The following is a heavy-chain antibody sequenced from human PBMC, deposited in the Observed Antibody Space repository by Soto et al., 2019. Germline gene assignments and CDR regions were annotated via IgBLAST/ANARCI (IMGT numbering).Heavy chain of an antibody. CDR3: ARDAGITGNRYYYYYYGMDV. Sequence: ASVKVSCKASGYTFTGYYIHLVRQAPGQALEWMGWINPNSGGTNYAQKFQGWVTMTRDTSISTAYMELSRLRSDDTAVYYCARDAGITGNRYYYYYYGMDVWGQGTTVTVSS. D-gene: IGHD1-20*01. J-gene: IGHJ6*02. CDR1: GYTFTGYY. V-gene: IGHV1-2*04. CDR2: INPNSGGT.